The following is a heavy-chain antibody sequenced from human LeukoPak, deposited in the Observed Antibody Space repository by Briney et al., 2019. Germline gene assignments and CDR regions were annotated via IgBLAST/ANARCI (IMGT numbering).Heavy chain of an antibody. CDR2: ISLDGTNK. CDR1: GFIFSSYR. V-gene: IGHV3-30-3*01. CDR3: ATANSGPDV. Sequence: GESLRLSCAASGFIFSSYRMNWVRQAPGEGLEWVALISLDGTNKYYADSVKGRFTISRDNSQNTLYLLMNSLRAEDTAVYYCATANSGPDVWGQGTTVTVSS. J-gene: IGHJ3*01. D-gene: IGHD1-1*01.